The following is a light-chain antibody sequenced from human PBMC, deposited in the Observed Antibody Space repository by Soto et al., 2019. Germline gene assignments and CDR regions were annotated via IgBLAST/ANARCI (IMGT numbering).Light chain of an antibody. Sequence: QSVLTQPASVSGSPGQSITISCTGTSSDVGGYNYVSWYQQHPGKAPKLMIYEVTNRPSGVSNRFSGSKSGNTASLTISGLQAEDEADYYCSSYTDSTTLVVFGGGTQLTVL. CDR3: SSYTDSTTLVV. V-gene: IGLV2-14*01. CDR1: SSDVGGYNY. J-gene: IGLJ2*01. CDR2: EVT.